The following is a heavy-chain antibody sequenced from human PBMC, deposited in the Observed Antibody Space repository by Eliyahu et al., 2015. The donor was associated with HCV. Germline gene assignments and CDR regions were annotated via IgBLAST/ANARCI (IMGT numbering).Heavy chain of an antibody. D-gene: IGHD7-27*01. J-gene: IGHJ3*02. CDR1: GGSISSGGYY. Sequence: QVQLQESGPGLVKPSQTLSLTCTVSGGSISSGGYYWNWIRQHPGEGPGGVWALYYSGSTYYNPSLKSLVTISLDTSKNQVSLKLNSATVADSAVYYCARANPPMAWGAFDIWGQGTVVIVSS. V-gene: IGHV4-31*01. CDR2: LYYSGST. CDR3: ARANPPMAWGAFDI.